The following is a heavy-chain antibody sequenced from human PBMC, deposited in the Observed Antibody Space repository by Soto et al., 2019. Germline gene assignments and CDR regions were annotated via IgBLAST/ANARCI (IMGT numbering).Heavy chain of an antibody. CDR1: GGSISSYY. D-gene: IGHD1-26*01. Sequence: SETLSLTCTVSGGSISSYYWSWIRQPPGKGLEWIGYIYYSGSTNYNPSLKSRVTISVDTSKNQFSLKLSSVTAADTAVYYCAVSGRYYNPTFDYRGQGTLVTVSS. CDR3: AVSGRYYNPTFDY. J-gene: IGHJ4*02. CDR2: IYYSGST. V-gene: IGHV4-59*01.